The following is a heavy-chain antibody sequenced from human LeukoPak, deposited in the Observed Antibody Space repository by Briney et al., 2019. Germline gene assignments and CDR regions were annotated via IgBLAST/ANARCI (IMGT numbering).Heavy chain of an antibody. CDR3: ARIGGMGAFDI. Sequence: PSETLSLTCTVSGGSISSYYWSWIRQPPGKGLEWIGYIYYSGSTNYNPSLKSRVTISVDTSKNQFSLKLSSVTAADTAVYYCARIGGMGAFDIWGQGTMVTVSS. D-gene: IGHD3-16*01. CDR2: IYYSGST. V-gene: IGHV4-59*08. J-gene: IGHJ3*02. CDR1: GGSISSYY.